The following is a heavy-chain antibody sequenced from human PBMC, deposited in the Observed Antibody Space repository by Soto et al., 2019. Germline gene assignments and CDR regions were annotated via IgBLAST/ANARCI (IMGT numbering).Heavy chain of an antibody. J-gene: IGHJ6*02. D-gene: IGHD2-2*01. V-gene: IGHV3-30-3*01. CDR1: GFTFSSYA. CDR3: ARAAAVVPAAMVLWEYHYYYGMDV. CDR2: ISYDGSNK. Sequence: GGSLRLSCAASGFTFSSYAMHWVRQAPGKGLEWVAVISYDGSNKYYADSVKGRFTISRDNSKNTLYLQMNSLRAEDTAVYYCARAAAVVPAAMVLWEYHYYYGMDVWGQGTTVTVSS.